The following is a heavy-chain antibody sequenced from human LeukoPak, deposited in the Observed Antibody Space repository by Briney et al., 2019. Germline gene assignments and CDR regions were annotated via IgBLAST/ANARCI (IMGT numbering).Heavy chain of an antibody. CDR3: ARGIEMATHFDY. D-gene: IGHD5-24*01. CDR2: INPNSGGT. J-gene: IGHJ4*02. Sequence: ASVKVSCKASGYTFTGYYMHWVRQAPGQGLEWMGWINPNSGGTNYAQKFQGRVTMTRDTSINTAYMELSRLRSDDAAVYYCARGIEMATHFDYWGQGTLVTVSS. CDR1: GYTFTGYY. V-gene: IGHV1-2*02.